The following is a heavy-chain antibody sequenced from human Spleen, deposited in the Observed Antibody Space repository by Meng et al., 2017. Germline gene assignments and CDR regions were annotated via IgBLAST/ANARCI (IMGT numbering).Heavy chain of an antibody. CDR1: GDSLGSYF. D-gene: IGHD6-13*01. J-gene: IGHJ4*02. Sequence: GSLRLSCSVSGDSLGSYFWTWIRQPPGKGLEWIGYIDYSGSTNCNPSLKSRVTFSVDTSKSQFSLNLSSVTDADTAVYYCARGSFIAASGTHFDYWGRGTLVTVSS. V-gene: IGHV4-59*12. CDR3: ARGSFIAASGTHFDY. CDR2: IDYSGST.